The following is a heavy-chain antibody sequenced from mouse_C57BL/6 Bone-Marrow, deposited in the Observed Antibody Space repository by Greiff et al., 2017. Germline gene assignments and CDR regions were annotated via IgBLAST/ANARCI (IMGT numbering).Heavy chain of an antibody. CDR1: GFTFSDYY. D-gene: IGHD1-1*01. V-gene: IGHV5-16*01. J-gene: IGHJ3*01. CDR2: INYDGSST. CDR3: ACHYGSSPFAY. Sequence: EVMLVESEGGLVQPGSSMKLSCTASGFTFSDYYMAWVRQVPEKGLEWVANINYDGSSTYYLASLKSRFIISGDNAENILYLQMSSLKSEDTAAYYCACHYGSSPFAYWGQGTLVTVSA.